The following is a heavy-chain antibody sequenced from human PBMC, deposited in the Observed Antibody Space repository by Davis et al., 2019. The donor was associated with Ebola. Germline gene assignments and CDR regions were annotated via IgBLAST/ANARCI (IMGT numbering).Heavy chain of an antibody. CDR2: IKSDGST. J-gene: IGHJ6*04. D-gene: IGHD6-13*01. V-gene: IGHV3-74*01. CDR1: GFPITNYW. Sequence: GESLKISCAVSGFPITNYWTHWVRQAPGKGLVWVSRIKSDGSTIYADSVKGRFTISRDNAKNTLYLQMNSLRDEDTVIYYCARSLGGGSTWYKGYYAMDVWGTGTTVTVSS. CDR3: ARSLGGGSTWYKGYYAMDV.